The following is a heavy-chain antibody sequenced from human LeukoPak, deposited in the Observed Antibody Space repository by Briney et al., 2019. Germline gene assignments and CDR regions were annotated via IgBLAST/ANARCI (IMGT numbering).Heavy chain of an antibody. V-gene: IGHV4-39*02. CDR3: ARDPRGYSYGYVDY. J-gene: IGHJ4*02. CDR1: GGSISSSSYY. D-gene: IGHD5-18*01. Sequence: PSETLSLTCTVSGGSISSSSYYWGWIRQPPGKGLEWIGSIYYSGSTYYNPSLKSRVTISVDTSKNQFSLKLSSVTAADTAVYYGARDPRGYSYGYVDYWGQGTLVIVSS. CDR2: IYYSGST.